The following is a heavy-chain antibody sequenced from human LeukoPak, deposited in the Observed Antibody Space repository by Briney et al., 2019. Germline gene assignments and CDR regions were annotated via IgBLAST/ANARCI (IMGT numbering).Heavy chain of an antibody. CDR1: GFTVSSNY. V-gene: IGHV3-53*05. CDR3: AKDLDSSDAFDI. CDR2: IYSGGST. Sequence: PGGSLRLSCAASGFTVSSNYMSWVRQAPGKGLEWVSVIYSGGSTYYADSVKGRFTISRDNSKNTLYLQMNSLRAEGTAVYYCAKDLDSSDAFDIWGQGTMVTVSS. D-gene: IGHD3-22*01. J-gene: IGHJ3*02.